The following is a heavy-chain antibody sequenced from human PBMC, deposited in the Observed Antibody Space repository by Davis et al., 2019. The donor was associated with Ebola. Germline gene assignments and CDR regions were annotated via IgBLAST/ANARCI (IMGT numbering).Heavy chain of an antibody. CDR2: INPNSGGT. V-gene: IGHV1-2*06. Sequence: ASVKVSCKASGYTFTAYYIQWVRQAPGQGLEWMGRINPNSGGTNFAQKFQGRVTMTMDTSISTAYMELSRLRSDDTAAYYCARGGITMMVVPRDYYHGMDVWGQGTTVTVSS. CDR3: ARGGITMMVVPRDYYHGMDV. J-gene: IGHJ6*02. CDR1: GYTFTAYY. D-gene: IGHD3-22*01.